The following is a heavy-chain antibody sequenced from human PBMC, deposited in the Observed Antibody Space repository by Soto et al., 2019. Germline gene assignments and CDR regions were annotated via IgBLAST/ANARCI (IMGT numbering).Heavy chain of an antibody. Sequence: TLSLTCTVSGGSISSGGYYWSWIRQHPRKGLEWIGYIYYSGSTYYNPSLKSRVTISVDTSKNQFSLKLSPVTAADTAVYYCARGWTDGYNLIFSYWGQGTLVTVSS. V-gene: IGHV4-30-4*08. CDR3: ARGWTDGYNLIFSY. D-gene: IGHD5-12*01. CDR2: IYYSGST. CDR1: GGSISSGGYY. J-gene: IGHJ4*02.